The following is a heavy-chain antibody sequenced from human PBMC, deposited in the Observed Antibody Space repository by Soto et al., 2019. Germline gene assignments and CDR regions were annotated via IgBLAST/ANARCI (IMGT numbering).Heavy chain of an antibody. Sequence: QVQLQESGPGLVKPSGTLSLTCAVSGGSISSSNWWSWVRQPPGKGLEWIGEIYHSGSTNYNPSPKGRVTIPVNKSKNRFPRRRGSGTAADRAVYYGAGDRGGPRDYGGGSAPGGEGPLVPVSS. CDR1: GGSISSSNW. J-gene: IGHJ5*02. CDR3: AGDRGGPRDYGGGSAP. V-gene: IGHV4-4*02. D-gene: IGHD4-17*01. CDR2: IYHSGST.